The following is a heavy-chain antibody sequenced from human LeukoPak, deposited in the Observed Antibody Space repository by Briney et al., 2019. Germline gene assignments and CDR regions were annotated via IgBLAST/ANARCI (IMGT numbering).Heavy chain of an antibody. Sequence: SQTLSLTCTVSGGSISSGDYYWSWIRQPPGKGLEWIGYIYYSGSTYYNPSLKSRVTISVDTSKNQFSLKLSSVTAADTAVYYCARGGCGGDCLPYYYYYMDVWGKGTTVTVSS. CDR3: ARGGCGGDCLPYYYYYMDV. D-gene: IGHD2-21*01. V-gene: IGHV4-30-4*08. CDR1: GGSISSGDYY. J-gene: IGHJ6*03. CDR2: IYYSGST.